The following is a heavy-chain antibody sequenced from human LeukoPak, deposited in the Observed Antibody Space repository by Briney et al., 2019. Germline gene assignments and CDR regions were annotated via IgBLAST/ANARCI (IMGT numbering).Heavy chain of an antibody. CDR2: IYYSGST. V-gene: IGHV4-31*03. D-gene: IGHD4-23*01. CDR1: GGSISSGGYY. J-gene: IGHJ4*02. Sequence: SETLSLTCTVSGGSISSGGYYWSWIRQHPGKGLEWIGYIYYSGSTYYNPSLKSRVTISVDTSKNQFSLKLSSVTAVDTAVYYCARSLSVVTPEYYFDYWGQGTLVTVSS. CDR3: ARSLSVVTPEYYFDY.